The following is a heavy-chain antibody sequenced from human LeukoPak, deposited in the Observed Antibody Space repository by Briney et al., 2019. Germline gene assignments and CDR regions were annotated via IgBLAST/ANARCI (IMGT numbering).Heavy chain of an antibody. V-gene: IGHV3-48*01. D-gene: IGHD1-26*01. Sequence: GGSLRLSCAASAFTFSDYGMNWVRQAPGKGLEWISYISGRSSTIYYADSVRGRFTISRDNAKNSMYLQMNSLRAEDTAVYYCARDRLTSGSYFFDYWGQGTLVTVSS. CDR3: ARDRLTSGSYFFDY. CDR2: ISGRSSTI. CDR1: AFTFSDYG. J-gene: IGHJ4*02.